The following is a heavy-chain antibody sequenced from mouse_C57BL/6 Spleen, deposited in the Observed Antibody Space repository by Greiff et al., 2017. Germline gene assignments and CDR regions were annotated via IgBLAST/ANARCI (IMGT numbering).Heavy chain of an antibody. Sequence: EVHLVESEGGLVQPGSSMKLSCTASGFTFSDYYMAWVRQVPEKGLEWVANINYDGSSTYYLDSLKSRFIISRDNAKNILYLQMSSLKSEDTATYYCARIRPSEGYFDYWGQGTTLTVSS. J-gene: IGHJ2*01. CDR3: ARIRPSEGYFDY. CDR1: GFTFSDYY. CDR2: INYDGSST. D-gene: IGHD6-1*01. V-gene: IGHV5-16*01.